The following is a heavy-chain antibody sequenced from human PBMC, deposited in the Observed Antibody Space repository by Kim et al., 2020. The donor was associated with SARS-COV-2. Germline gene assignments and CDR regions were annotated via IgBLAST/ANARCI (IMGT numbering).Heavy chain of an antibody. J-gene: IGHJ4*01. CDR3: AKDVVDGSGTSLTVFDY. D-gene: IGHD3-10*01. V-gene: IGHV3-23*01. CDR1: GFTFSTYA. CDR2: ITGSGGST. Sequence: GGSLRLSCAASGFTFSTYAMTWVRQAPGRGLEWVSAITGSGGSTYYADSVKGRFTISRDSSKNTLYLQMNSLRAEDTAVYYCAKDVVDGSGTSLTVFDY.